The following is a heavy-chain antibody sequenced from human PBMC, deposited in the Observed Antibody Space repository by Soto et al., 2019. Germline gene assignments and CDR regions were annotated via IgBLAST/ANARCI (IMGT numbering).Heavy chain of an antibody. Sequence: ASVKVSCKASVNTFTGYYIHWVRQAPGQGLEWMGWINPNNDGTTYGEKFQGRVTMTRDTSTSTAYMELSRLRSDDTAVYYCARDLGGSRDSWGQGTLVTVSS. D-gene: IGHD1-26*01. V-gene: IGHV1-2*02. CDR1: VNTFTGYY. CDR2: INPNNDGT. J-gene: IGHJ4*02. CDR3: ARDLGGSRDS.